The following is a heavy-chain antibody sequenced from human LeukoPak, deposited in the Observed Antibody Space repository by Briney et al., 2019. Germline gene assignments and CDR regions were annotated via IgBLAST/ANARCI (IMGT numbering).Heavy chain of an antibody. V-gene: IGHV4-34*01. CDR2: INHSGST. D-gene: IGHD3-22*01. Sequence: PSETLSLTCAVYGGSFSGYYWSWIRQPPGKGLEWIGEINHSGSTNYNPSLKSRVTIPVDTSKNQFSLKVSSVTAADTAVYYCARGRDYYDSSGYYFYWGQGTLVTVSS. CDR3: ARGRDYYDSSGYYFY. CDR1: GGSFSGYY. J-gene: IGHJ4*02.